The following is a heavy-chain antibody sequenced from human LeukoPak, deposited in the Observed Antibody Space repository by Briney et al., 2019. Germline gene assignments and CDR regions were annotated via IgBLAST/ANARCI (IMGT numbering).Heavy chain of an antibody. CDR2: IYHSGST. D-gene: IGHD5-12*01. V-gene: IGHV4-59*12. Sequence: SETLSLTCTVSGGSISSYYWSWIRQPPGKGLEWIGSIYHSGSTNYNPSLKSRVTISVDTSKNQFSLKLSSVTAADTAVYYCARLRGYRYFDYWGQGTLATVSS. J-gene: IGHJ4*02. CDR3: ARLRGYRYFDY. CDR1: GGSISSYY.